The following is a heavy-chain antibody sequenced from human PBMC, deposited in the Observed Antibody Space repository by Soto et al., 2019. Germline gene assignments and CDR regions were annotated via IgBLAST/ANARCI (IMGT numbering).Heavy chain of an antibody. D-gene: IGHD3-3*02. CDR2: IFYLGSS. V-gene: IGHV4-39*01. CDR1: GYSIISSDFY. J-gene: IGHJ5*02. CDR3: ARHSLALRKNNWFDP. Sequence: PXETLSLTCTVSGYSIISSDFYWGWVRQPPGKGLEWIGSIFYLGSSYYNPSLKSRVTMSVDTSKNQFSLRLRSVTAADTALYFCARHSLALRKNNWFDPWGKGIMVTVSS.